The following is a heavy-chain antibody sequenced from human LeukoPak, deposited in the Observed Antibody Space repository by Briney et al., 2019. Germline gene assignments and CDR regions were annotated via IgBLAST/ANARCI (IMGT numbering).Heavy chain of an antibody. CDR3: ASRGILTGSYDY. J-gene: IGHJ4*02. D-gene: IGHD3-9*01. Sequence: PGGSLRLSCAASGFTFSSYAMHWVRQAPGKGLEYVSAISSNGGSTYYANSVKGRFTISRDNSKNTLYLQMGSLRAEDMAVYYCASRGILTGSYDYWGQGTLVTVSS. V-gene: IGHV3-64*01. CDR2: ISSNGGST. CDR1: GFTFSSYA.